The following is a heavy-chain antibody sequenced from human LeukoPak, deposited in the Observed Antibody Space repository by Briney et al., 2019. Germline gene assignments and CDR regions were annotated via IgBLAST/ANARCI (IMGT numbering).Heavy chain of an antibody. V-gene: IGHV3-21*01. Sequence: GGSLRLSCAASGFTFSSYWMGWVRQAPGKGLEWVSSISSSSSYIYYADSVKGRFTISRDNAKNSLYLQMNSLRAEDTAVYYCARGGYSYGPYYFDYWGQGTLVTVSS. D-gene: IGHD5-18*01. CDR1: GFTFSSYW. J-gene: IGHJ4*02. CDR3: ARGGYSYGPYYFDY. CDR2: ISSSSSYI.